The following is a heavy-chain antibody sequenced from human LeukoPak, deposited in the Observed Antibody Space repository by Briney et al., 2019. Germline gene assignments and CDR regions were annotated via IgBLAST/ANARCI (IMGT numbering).Heavy chain of an antibody. Sequence: GGSLRLSCAASGFTFSDYYMSWVRQAPGKGLEWVSSISSSSSYIYYADSVKGRFTISRDNAKNSLYLQMNSLRAEDTAVYYCARGAYYYDSSGYYDWGQGTLVTVSS. J-gene: IGHJ4*02. D-gene: IGHD3-22*01. V-gene: IGHV3-11*06. CDR2: ISSSSSYI. CDR3: ARGAYYYDSSGYYD. CDR1: GFTFSDYY.